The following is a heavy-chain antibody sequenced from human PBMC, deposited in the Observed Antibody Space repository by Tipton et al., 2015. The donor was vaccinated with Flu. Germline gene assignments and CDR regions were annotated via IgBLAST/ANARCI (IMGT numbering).Heavy chain of an antibody. CDR3: ARAPGRPCSANACPNWFDP. CDR2: IFHSGTT. J-gene: IGHJ5*02. Sequence: LSLTCTVSGGSISSSSYFWGWIRQPPGKGLEWIGSIFHSGTTYYNPSLKSRVTISVDTSKNQFSLKMSSVTAADTAVYYCARAPGRPCSANACPNWFDPCGQGTLVTVSS. CDR1: GGSISSSSYF. D-gene: IGHD2-15*01. V-gene: IGHV4-39*07.